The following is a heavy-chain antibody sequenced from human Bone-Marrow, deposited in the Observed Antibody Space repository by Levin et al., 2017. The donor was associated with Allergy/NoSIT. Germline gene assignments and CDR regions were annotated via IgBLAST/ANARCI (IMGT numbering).Heavy chain of an antibody. D-gene: IGHD2-8*01. Sequence: PGESLKISCAASGLSFSSAWMSWVRQAPGKGLDWVGRIKSKTDGGTTDYAAPVKGRFSISRDDSKTTLYLQMNSLKTEDTAVYYCTTFSTGGCKYWGQGTLVTVSS. CDR3: TTFSTGGCKY. CDR1: GLSFSSAW. V-gene: IGHV3-15*01. J-gene: IGHJ4*02. CDR2: IKSKTDGGTT.